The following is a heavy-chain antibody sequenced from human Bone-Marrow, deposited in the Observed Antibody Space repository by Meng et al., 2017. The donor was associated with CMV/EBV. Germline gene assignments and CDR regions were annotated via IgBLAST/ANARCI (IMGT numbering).Heavy chain of an antibody. CDR1: GFAVSDNY. J-gene: IGHJ5*02. V-gene: IGHV3-66*02. Sequence: SGFAVSDNYITWVRQAPGKGLEWVSIIYSGGGTYYADSVKGRFTISRDNSKNTVYLQMNSLRAEDTAIYYCARGLAARRKYNWFDPWGQGTLVTVSS. D-gene: IGHD6-6*01. CDR3: ARGLAARRKYNWFDP. CDR2: IYSGGGT.